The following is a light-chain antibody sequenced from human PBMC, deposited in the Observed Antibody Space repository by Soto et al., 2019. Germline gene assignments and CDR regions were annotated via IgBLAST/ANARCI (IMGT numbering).Light chain of an antibody. CDR2: GAS. V-gene: IGKV1-6*01. Sequence: AIQLTQSPSSLSASVGDRVTISCRASRDIRYGLAWYQHAPGKDPKLLIYGASIIHSGVPSRFSGSGSGTDFTLTISSLLPEDFATYYCLQDFNYPITFGQGTRLEIK. J-gene: IGKJ5*01. CDR3: LQDFNYPIT. CDR1: RDIRYG.